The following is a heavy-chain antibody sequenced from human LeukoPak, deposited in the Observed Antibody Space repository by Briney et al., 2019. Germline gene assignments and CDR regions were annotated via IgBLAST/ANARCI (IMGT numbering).Heavy chain of an antibody. Sequence: GGSLRLSCAASGFIFRNYAMSWVRQAPGKGLEWVSAITGSGDTTYYADSVKGRFTISRDNSKNTLYVEMNTLRAEDTAVYYCAKWGDYDILTGYYVSDFWGQGTLVTVSS. CDR1: GFIFRNYA. V-gene: IGHV3-23*01. CDR2: ITGSGDTT. J-gene: IGHJ4*02. D-gene: IGHD3-9*01. CDR3: AKWGDYDILTGYYVSDF.